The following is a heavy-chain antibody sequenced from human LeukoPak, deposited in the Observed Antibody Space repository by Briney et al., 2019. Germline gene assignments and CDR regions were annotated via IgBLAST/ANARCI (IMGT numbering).Heavy chain of an antibody. V-gene: IGHV1-2*02. CDR3: ARDRYYDSSGYSPRGYY. J-gene: IGHJ4*02. CDR1: GYTFTDDY. CDR2: INPNSGGT. D-gene: IGHD3-22*01. Sequence: ASVKVSCKASGYTFTDDYVHWVRQAPGQGLEWMGWINPNSGGTNYAQKFQGRVTMTRDTSISTAYMELSRLRADDTAVYYCARDRYYDSSGYSPRGYYWGQGTLVTVSS.